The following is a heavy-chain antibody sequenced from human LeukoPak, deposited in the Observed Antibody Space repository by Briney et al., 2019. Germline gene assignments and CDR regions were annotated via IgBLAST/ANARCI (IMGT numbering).Heavy chain of an antibody. CDR3: AREPYYAAGSYYPI. Sequence: GGSLRLSCAASGFTFSRYGMHWVRQAPGKGLEWVAGIWYDGSNKDYVDSVKGRFTISRDNSKNTLYLQMNSLSAEDTAMYYCAREPYYAAGSYYPIWGQGTMVTVSS. CDR1: GFTFSRYG. V-gene: IGHV3-33*01. D-gene: IGHD3-10*01. CDR2: IWYDGSNK. J-gene: IGHJ3*02.